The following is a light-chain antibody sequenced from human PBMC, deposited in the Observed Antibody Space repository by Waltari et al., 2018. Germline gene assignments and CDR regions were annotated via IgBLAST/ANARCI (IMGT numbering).Light chain of an antibody. CDR3: QQYRNLWT. CDR1: QSLSNW. J-gene: IGKJ1*01. V-gene: IGKV1-5*03. Sequence: DIQMTQSPSTLSAAVGDRVTNTCRASQSLSNWLAWYQQKPGKDPKVLIYKASTLESGVPSRFSGSGSGTEFTLTISSLQPDDFATYYCQQYRNLWTFGQGTKVEIK. CDR2: KAS.